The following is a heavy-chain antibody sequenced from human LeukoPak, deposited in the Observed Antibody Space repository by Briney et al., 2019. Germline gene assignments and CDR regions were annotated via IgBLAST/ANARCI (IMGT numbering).Heavy chain of an antibody. CDR3: ASSRTRPYYYGMDV. D-gene: IGHD2-2*01. CDR1: GSTFSSYS. Sequence: PGGSLRLSCAASGSTFSSYSMNWVRQAPGKGLEWVSSISSSSSYIYYADSVKGRFTISRDNAKNSLYLQMNSLRAEDTAVYYCASSRTRPYYYGMDVWGQGTTVTVSS. CDR2: ISSSSSYI. J-gene: IGHJ6*02. V-gene: IGHV3-21*01.